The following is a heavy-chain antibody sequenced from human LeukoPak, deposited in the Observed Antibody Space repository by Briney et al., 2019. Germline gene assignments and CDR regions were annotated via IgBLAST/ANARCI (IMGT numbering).Heavy chain of an antibody. Sequence: GGSLRLSCTASXFSFSSYGINWVRQAPGKGLEWVSYISSSGSPIYYADSVKGRFTISRDNAKNSVYLQLNSLRDEDTAVYYCARVSYSGGVYWGQGTLVTVSS. J-gene: IGHJ4*02. D-gene: IGHD6-25*01. CDR2: ISSSGSPI. V-gene: IGHV3-48*03. CDR1: XFSFSSYG. CDR3: ARVSYSGGVY.